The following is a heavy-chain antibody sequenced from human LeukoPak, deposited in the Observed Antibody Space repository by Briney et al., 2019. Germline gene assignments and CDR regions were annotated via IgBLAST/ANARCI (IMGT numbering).Heavy chain of an antibody. CDR1: GGSFSGYY. D-gene: IGHD3-3*01. V-gene: IGHV4-34*01. Sequence: SETLSLTCAVYGGSFSGYYWSWIRQPPGKGLEWIGEINHSGSTNYNPSLKSRVTMSVDTSKNQFSLKLSSVTAADTAVYYCARGSGITIFGVVTPYYYYGMDVWGQGTTVTVSS. CDR3: ARGSGITIFGVVTPYYYYGMDV. CDR2: INHSGST. J-gene: IGHJ6*02.